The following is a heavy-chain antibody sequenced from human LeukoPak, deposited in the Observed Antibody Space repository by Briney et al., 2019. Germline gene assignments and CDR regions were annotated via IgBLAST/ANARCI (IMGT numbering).Heavy chain of an antibody. D-gene: IGHD5-24*01. V-gene: IGHV1-18*01. Sequence: ASVKVSCKASVYTFTSYGISWVRQAAGQGLEWMGWISPYNGNTNYAQKLQGRVTMTTDTSTTTAYMELRSLRSDDTAVYYCAREMATIVNQFDYWGQGTLVTVSS. CDR2: ISPYNGNT. CDR1: VYTFTSYG. CDR3: AREMATIVNQFDY. J-gene: IGHJ4*02.